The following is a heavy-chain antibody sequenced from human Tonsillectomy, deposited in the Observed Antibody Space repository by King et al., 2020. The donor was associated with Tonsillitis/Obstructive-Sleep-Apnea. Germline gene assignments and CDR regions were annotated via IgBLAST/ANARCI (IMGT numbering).Heavy chain of an antibody. CDR3: AMGGYSYGDDYFDY. D-gene: IGHD5-18*01. CDR1: GFTFSSYS. V-gene: IGHV3-48*02. CDR2: ISSNSSTI. J-gene: IGHJ4*02. Sequence: VQLVESGGGLVQPGGSLRLSCAASGFTFSSYSMNWVRQAPGKGLEWVSYISSNSSTIYYADSGKGRFTIPRDNAKNSLYLQMNSLRDEDTAVYYCAMGGYSYGDDYFDYWGQGTLVTVSS.